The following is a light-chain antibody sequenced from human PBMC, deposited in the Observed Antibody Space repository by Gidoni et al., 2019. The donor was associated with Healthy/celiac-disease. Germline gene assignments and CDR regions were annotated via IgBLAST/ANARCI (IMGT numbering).Light chain of an antibody. V-gene: IGLV3-1*01. J-gene: IGLJ1*01. Sequence: SYELTQQPSVSVSPGQTASITCSGDKLGDKYACWYQQKPGQSHVLVIYQDSKRPSGIPERFSGSNSGNTATLTISGTQAMDEADYYCQAWDSSTYVFGTGTKVTVL. CDR1: KLGDKY. CDR3: QAWDSSTYV. CDR2: QDS.